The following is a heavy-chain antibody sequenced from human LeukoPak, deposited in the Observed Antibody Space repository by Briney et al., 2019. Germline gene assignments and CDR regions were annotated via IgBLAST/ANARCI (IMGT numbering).Heavy chain of an antibody. CDR2: IDWGDDK. D-gene: IGHD1-26*01. CDR3: AREELQAGYFDY. Sequence: SGPALVKPTQTLTLTCTFSGFSLSTSGMCVSWIRQPPGKALEWLARIDWGDDKYYSTSLKTRLTISKDTSKNQVVLTMTNMDPVDTATYYCAREELQAGYFDYWGQGTLVTVSS. CDR1: GFSLSTSGMC. J-gene: IGHJ4*02. V-gene: IGHV2-70*11.